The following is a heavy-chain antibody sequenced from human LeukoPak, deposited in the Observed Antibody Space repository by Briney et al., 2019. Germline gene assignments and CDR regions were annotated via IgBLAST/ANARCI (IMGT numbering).Heavy chain of an antibody. CDR1: GFTFSDYY. CDR2: ISSSGSTI. Sequence: KPGGSLRLSCAASGFTFSDYYMSWIRQAPGKGLEWVSYISSSGSTIYYADSVKGRFTISRDNAKNFLYLQMNSLRAEDTALYYCAKDTRSSALYAYFDLWGRGTLVTVSS. V-gene: IGHV3-11*01. D-gene: IGHD3-22*01. CDR3: AKDTRSSALYAYFDL. J-gene: IGHJ2*01.